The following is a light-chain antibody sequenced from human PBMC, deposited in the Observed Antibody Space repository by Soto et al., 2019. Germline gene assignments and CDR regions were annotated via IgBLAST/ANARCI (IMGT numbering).Light chain of an antibody. CDR1: SSDVGGYNY. J-gene: IGLJ2*01. Sequence: QSALTQPPSASGSTGQSVTISCTGTSSDVGGYNYVSWYQQHPGKAPKLMIYDVSARPSGVPDRFSGSKSGNTASLTVSGLQAEDEADYYCSSYAGSILGVFGGGTKLTVL. V-gene: IGLV2-8*01. CDR2: DVS. CDR3: SSYAGSILGV.